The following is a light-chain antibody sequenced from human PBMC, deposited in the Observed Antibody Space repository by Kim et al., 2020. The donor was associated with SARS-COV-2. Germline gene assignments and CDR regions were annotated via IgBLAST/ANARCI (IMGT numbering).Light chain of an antibody. CDR2: YDD. J-gene: IGLJ2*01. CDR3: QVWDSSTAV. V-gene: IGLV3-1*01. Sequence: SYELTQPPSVSVSPGQTASISCTGDKLRVKYAFWYQQKPGQTPVLVIYYDDKRPSEIPERFSGSTSGNTATLTISGTQTMDEASYFCQVWDSSTAVFGGGTQLTVL. CDR1: KLRVKY.